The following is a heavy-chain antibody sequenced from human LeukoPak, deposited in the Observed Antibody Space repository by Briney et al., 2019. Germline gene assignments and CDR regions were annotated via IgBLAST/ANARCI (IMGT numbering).Heavy chain of an antibody. CDR1: GGSISSSSHY. CDR3: ARIVGPIYFDY. CDR2: IYYSGST. Sequence: PSETLSLTCTVSGGSISSSSHYWGWIRQPPGKGLEWIGRIYYSGSTYCNPSLKSRVNISVDMSKNQFSLKLSSVTAADTAVYYCARIVGPIYFDYWGQGTLVTVSS. J-gene: IGHJ4*02. V-gene: IGHV4-39*01. D-gene: IGHD1-26*01.